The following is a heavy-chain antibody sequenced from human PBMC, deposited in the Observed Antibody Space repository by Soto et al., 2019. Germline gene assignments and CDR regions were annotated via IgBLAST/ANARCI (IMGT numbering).Heavy chain of an antibody. V-gene: IGHV1-69*02. Sequence: QVQLVQSGAEVKKPGSSVKVSCKASGGTFSSYTISWVRQAPGQGLEWMGRIIPILGIANYAEKFQGRVTINADRETSTADVELSSLVSEDTAVYYCVSYGHYVPNQDADAFDIWGQGTMVTVSS. D-gene: IGHD4-17*01. J-gene: IGHJ3*02. CDR2: IIPILGIA. CDR1: GGTFSSYT. CDR3: VSYGHYVPNQDADAFDI.